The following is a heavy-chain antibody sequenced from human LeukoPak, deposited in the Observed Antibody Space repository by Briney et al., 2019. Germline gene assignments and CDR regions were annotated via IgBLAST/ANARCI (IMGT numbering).Heavy chain of an antibody. D-gene: IGHD5-12*01. Sequence: GASVKVPCKASGYTFTSYDINWVRQATGQGLEWMGWMNPNSGNTGYAQKFQGRVTMTRNTSISTAYMELSSLRSEDTAVYYCATYSGYDPGPGYFDYWGQGTLVTVSS. CDR1: GYTFTSYD. V-gene: IGHV1-8*01. CDR2: MNPNSGNT. J-gene: IGHJ4*02. CDR3: ATYSGYDPGPGYFDY.